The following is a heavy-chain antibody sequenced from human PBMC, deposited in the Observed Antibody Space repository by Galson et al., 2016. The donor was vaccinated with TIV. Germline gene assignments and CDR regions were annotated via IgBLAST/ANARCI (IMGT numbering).Heavy chain of an antibody. CDR3: ARGRGYCSTTSCYMDY. CDR2: IIESGRTI. CDR1: GFSFSSYE. Sequence: SLRLSCAATGFSFSSYEMNWVRQAPGEGLEWVSYIIESGRTIYYADSVKGRFTISRDNAKNSLYLQMNSLRAEDTAVYYCARGRGYCSTTSCYMDYWGQGTLVTVSS. D-gene: IGHD2-2*02. V-gene: IGHV3-48*03. J-gene: IGHJ4*02.